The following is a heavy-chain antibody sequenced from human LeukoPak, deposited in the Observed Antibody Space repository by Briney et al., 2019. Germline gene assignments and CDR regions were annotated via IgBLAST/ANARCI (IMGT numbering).Heavy chain of an antibody. CDR1: GYTFTSYY. V-gene: IGHV1-46*01. J-gene: IGHJ4*02. Sequence: ASVKVSCKASGYTFTSYYMHWVRQAPGQGLEWMGIINPSGGSTSYAQKFQGRVTMTRDMSTSTVYMELSSLRSEDTAVYYCARTPSIAVAGTGTPDEGFDYWGQGTLVTVSS. D-gene: IGHD6-19*01. CDR3: ARTPSIAVAGTGTPDEGFDY. CDR2: INPSGGST.